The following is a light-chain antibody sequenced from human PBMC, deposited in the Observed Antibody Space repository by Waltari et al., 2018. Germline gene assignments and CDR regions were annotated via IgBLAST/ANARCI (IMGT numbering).Light chain of an antibody. J-gene: IGKJ1*01. CDR1: QSINQW. V-gene: IGKV1-5*03. CDR3: QHYDSYFSWT. CDR2: RAS. Sequence: DIQMTQSPSILSASVGDRVTISCRASQSINQWLAWYQQRPGKAPKLLLYRASNLESGVSPRFSGSGFGTEYTLTISSLQPDDFATYYCQHYDSYFSWTFGQGTKVEI.